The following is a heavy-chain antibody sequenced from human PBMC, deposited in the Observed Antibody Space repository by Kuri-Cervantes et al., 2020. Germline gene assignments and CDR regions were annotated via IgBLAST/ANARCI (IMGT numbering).Heavy chain of an antibody. V-gene: IGHV3-13*01. CDR3: ARGRPEGGSGWYVSWFDP. D-gene: IGHD6-19*01. J-gene: IGHJ5*02. Sequence: LSLTCAASGFTFSSYDMHWVRQATGKGLEWVSAIGTAGDTYYPGSVKGRFTISRDNSKNTLYLQMNSLRAEDTAVYYCARGRPEGGSGWYVSWFDPWGQGTLVTVSS. CDR1: GFTFSSYD. CDR2: IGTAGDT.